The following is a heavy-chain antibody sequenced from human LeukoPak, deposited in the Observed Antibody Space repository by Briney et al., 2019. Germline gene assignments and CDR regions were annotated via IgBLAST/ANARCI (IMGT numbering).Heavy chain of an antibody. J-gene: IGHJ4*02. CDR3: ARYYYDSSGYSKADTDY. CDR2: IYHSGST. D-gene: IGHD3-22*01. CDR1: GYSISSGYY. V-gene: IGHV4-38-2*01. Sequence: PSETLSLTCAVSGYSISSGYYWGWIRQPPGEGLEWIGRIYHSGSTYYNPSLKSRVTLSVDTSKNQFSLKLSSVTAAHTAVYYCARYYYDSSGYSKADTDYWGQGTLVTVSS.